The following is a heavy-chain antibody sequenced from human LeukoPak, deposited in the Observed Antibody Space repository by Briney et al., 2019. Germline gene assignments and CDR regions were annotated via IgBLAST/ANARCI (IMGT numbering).Heavy chain of an antibody. J-gene: IGHJ6*04. Sequence: GGSLRLSCAASGFTFSSYWMSWVRQAPGKGLEWVANIKQDGSEKYYVDSVKGRFTISRDNAKNSLYLQMNSLRAEDTAVYYCARGHYHGSGSRTYGMDVWGKGTTVTVSS. CDR3: ARGHYHGSGSRTYGMDV. CDR1: GFTFSSYW. CDR2: IKQDGSEK. V-gene: IGHV3-7*03. D-gene: IGHD3-10*01.